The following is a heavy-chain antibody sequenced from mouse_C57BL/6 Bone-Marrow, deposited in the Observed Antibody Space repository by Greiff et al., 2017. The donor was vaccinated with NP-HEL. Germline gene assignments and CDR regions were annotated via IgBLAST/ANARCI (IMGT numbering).Heavy chain of an antibody. D-gene: IGHD1-1*01. Sequence: QVQLKESGPGLVQPSPSLSITCTVSGFSLTSYGVHWVRQSPGQGLEWLGVIWSGGSTDYNAAFISRLTISKDNSKCQVFLKMNSLQADDTAIDDCARKGHYYYGSDWYFDVWGTGTTVTVSS. CDR2: IWSGGST. CDR3: ARKGHYYYGSDWYFDV. V-gene: IGHV2-2*01. J-gene: IGHJ1*03. CDR1: GFSLTSYG.